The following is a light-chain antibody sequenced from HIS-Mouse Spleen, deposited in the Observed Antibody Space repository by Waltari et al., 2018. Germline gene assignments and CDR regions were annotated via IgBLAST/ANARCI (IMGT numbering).Light chain of an antibody. CDR1: SSNIGSNY. V-gene: IGLV1-47*01. Sequence: QSVLTQPPSASGTPGQRVTISCSGSSSNIGSNYVYWYQQLPGTAPKLLIYRNNPRPSGVPARFSGGKSGTSASLAISGLRSEDEADYYCAAWDDSLSGPVFGGGTKLTVL. CDR3: AAWDDSLSGPV. CDR2: RNN. J-gene: IGLJ3*02.